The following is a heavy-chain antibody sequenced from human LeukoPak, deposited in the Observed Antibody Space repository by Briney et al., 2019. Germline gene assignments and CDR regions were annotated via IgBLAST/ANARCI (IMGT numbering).Heavy chain of an antibody. D-gene: IGHD7-27*01. CDR3: ARGPPNWGYDY. J-gene: IGHJ4*02. V-gene: IGHV1-2*06. CDR1: GYTFTAYY. Sequence: ASVKVSCKASGYTFTAYYMHWVRQAPGQGLEWMGRISPNSGGTNYAQKFQGRVTITRDASISTAYMELSRLRSDDTAVYYCARGPPNWGYDYWGPGTLVTVSS. CDR2: ISPNSGGT.